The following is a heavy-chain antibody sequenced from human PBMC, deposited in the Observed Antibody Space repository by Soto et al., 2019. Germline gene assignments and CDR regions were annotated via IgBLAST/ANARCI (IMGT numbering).Heavy chain of an antibody. CDR3: ATEPIYYNDGSGYYPLGH. CDR1: GYSFATYG. CDR2: ISAHNGDT. D-gene: IGHD3-22*01. Sequence: QVQLVQSGAEVKKPGASVKVSCKASGYSFATYGFSWVRQAPGQGLECVGWISAHNGDTHYSQKFQGRVTLTTVTTTNPGYMELRRLTSDDTAVYFCATEPIYYNDGSGYYPLGHWGQGTLVTVSS. J-gene: IGHJ4*02. V-gene: IGHV1-18*04.